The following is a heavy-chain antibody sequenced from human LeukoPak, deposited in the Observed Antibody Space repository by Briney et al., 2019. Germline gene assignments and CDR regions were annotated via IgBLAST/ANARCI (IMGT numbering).Heavy chain of an antibody. CDR2: MSYDGSNK. CDR3: ARDKAGDIRGQLLFLTWFDP. D-gene: IGHD2-2*01. J-gene: IGHJ5*02. V-gene: IGHV3-30*01. Sequence: GRSLRLSCAASGFTFSSYAMHWVRQAPGKGLEWVAVMSYDGSNKYYADSVKGRFTISRDNSKNTLYLQMNSLRAEDTAVYYCARDKAGDIRGQLLFLTWFDPWGQGTLVTVSS. CDR1: GFTFSSYA.